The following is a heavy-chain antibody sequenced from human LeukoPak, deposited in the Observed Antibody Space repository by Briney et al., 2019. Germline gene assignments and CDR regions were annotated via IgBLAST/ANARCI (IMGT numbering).Heavy chain of an antibody. CDR3: ARDGMGPYGDYGDY. Sequence: TGGSLRLSCAASVFTFSSYAMHWVRQAPGKGLEYVSAISSNGGRTYYANSVKGRFTISRDNSKNTLYLQMGSLRAEDMAVYYCARDGMGPYGDYGDYWGQGTLVTVSS. CDR1: VFTFSSYA. CDR2: ISSNGGRT. D-gene: IGHD4-17*01. V-gene: IGHV3-64*01. J-gene: IGHJ4*02.